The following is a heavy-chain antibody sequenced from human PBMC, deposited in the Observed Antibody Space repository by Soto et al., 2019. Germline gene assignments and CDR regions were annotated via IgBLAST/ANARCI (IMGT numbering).Heavy chain of an antibody. J-gene: IGHJ4*02. Sequence: EVQLVESGGGLVQPGGSLRLSCSASGFTFSSYAMHWVRQAPGKGLEYVSAISSNGGSTYYADSVKGRFTISRDNSMNTLYLQMSSLRAEDTAVYYCVKGSSGWYGGTLGWGQGTLVTVSS. D-gene: IGHD6-19*01. CDR2: ISSNGGST. CDR3: VKGSSGWYGGTLG. V-gene: IGHV3-64D*06. CDR1: GFTFSSYA.